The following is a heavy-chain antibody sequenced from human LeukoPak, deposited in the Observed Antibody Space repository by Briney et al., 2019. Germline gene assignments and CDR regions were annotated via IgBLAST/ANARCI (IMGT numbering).Heavy chain of an antibody. CDR2: TYYRSKWYN. CDR3: ARVFSSAYDTSFDY. J-gene: IGHJ4*02. D-gene: IGHD5-12*01. V-gene: IGHV6-1*01. Sequence: SQTLSLTCAISGDSVSSNSAAWNWIRPSPSRGLEWLGRTYYRSKWYNGYAVSVKSRVTINPDTSKNQFSLQLNSVTPEDTAVYYCARVFSSAYDTSFDYWGQGTLVTVSS. CDR1: GDSVSSNSAA.